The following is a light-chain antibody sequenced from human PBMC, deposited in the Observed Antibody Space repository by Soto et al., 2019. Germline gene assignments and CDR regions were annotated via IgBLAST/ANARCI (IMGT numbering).Light chain of an antibody. CDR3: QQYDNWPRT. V-gene: IGKV3-15*01. CDR1: LSVSSN. J-gene: IGKJ1*01. Sequence: IVMTQSPATLSVSPGERTTLSCCSSLSVSSNLAWYQQKSGQAPGLLMYGASTRATGIPARFSGSGSGTEFTLTISSLQSEDFAVYYCQQYDNWPRTFGQGTKVDIK. CDR2: GAS.